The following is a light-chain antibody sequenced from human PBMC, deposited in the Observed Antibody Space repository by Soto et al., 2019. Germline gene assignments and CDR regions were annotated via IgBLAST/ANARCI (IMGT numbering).Light chain of an antibody. CDR3: SSYTGTNTLEV. V-gene: IGLV2-14*01. CDR2: EVT. CDR1: SSDVGAYNY. Sequence: QSVLTQPASVSGSPGQSITSSCTGTSSDVGAYNYVSWYQQHPGKAPKLMIYEVTTRPSGVSSRFSGSKSGNTASLTISGLQAEDEADYYCSSYTGTNTLEVFGTGTKVTVL. J-gene: IGLJ1*01.